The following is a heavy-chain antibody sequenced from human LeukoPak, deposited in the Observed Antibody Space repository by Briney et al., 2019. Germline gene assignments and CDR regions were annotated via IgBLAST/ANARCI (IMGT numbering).Heavy chain of an antibody. CDR2: IKQDGSER. Sequence: GGSLRLSCAASGFTFSSYWMSWVRQAPGKGLEWVANIKQDGSERYYADSVKGRFTISRDNSKNTLYLQMNSLRAEDTAVYYCARAAHHSELRSTGWYFDLWGRGTLVTVSS. V-gene: IGHV3-7*01. J-gene: IGHJ2*01. CDR3: ARAAHHSELRSTGWYFDL. D-gene: IGHD2-8*02. CDR1: GFTFSSYW.